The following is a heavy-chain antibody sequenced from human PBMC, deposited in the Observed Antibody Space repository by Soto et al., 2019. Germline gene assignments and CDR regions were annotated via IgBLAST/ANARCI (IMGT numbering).Heavy chain of an antibody. V-gene: IGHV4-30-2*01. Sequence: SETLSLTCAVSGGSISSGGYSWSWIRQPPGKGLEWIGYIYHSGSTYYNPSLKSRVTISVDRSKNQFSLKLSSVTAADTALYYCARGGRGDGYNFGYWGQGTLVTVSS. J-gene: IGHJ4*02. D-gene: IGHD3-10*01. CDR1: GGSISSGGYS. CDR2: IYHSGST. CDR3: ARGGRGDGYNFGY.